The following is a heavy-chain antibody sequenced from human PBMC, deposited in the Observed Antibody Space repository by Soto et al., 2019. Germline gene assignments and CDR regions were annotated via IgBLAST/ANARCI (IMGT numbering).Heavy chain of an antibody. Sequence: QVQLVQSGAEVKKPGSSVKVACKASGVTFSSNAISWVRQAPGQGLEWMGGISPIFGTANYAQKLQGRVTITADESTSTAYMELSSLRSEDTAVYYCARMISGFLLYGMDVWGQGTTVTVSS. CDR2: ISPIFGTA. J-gene: IGHJ6*02. D-gene: IGHD6-19*01. V-gene: IGHV1-69*12. CDR1: GVTFSSNA. CDR3: ARMISGFLLYGMDV.